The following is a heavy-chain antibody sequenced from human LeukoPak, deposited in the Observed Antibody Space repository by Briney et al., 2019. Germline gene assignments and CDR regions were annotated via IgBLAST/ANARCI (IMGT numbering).Heavy chain of an antibody. V-gene: IGHV4-59*01. D-gene: IGHD3-16*01. Sequence: SETLSLTCTVSGGSISSYYWSWIRQPPGKGLKWIGYIYYSGSTNYNPSLKSRVTISVDTSKNQFSLKLSSVTAADTAVYYCARDQGLIWMDVWGKGTTVTVSS. J-gene: IGHJ6*04. CDR2: IYYSGST. CDR3: ARDQGLIWMDV. CDR1: GGSISSYY.